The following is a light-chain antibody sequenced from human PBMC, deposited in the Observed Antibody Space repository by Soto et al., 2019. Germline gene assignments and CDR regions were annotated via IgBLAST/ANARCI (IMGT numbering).Light chain of an antibody. CDR2: SNN. CDR1: SSNIGSNT. J-gene: IGLJ2*01. V-gene: IGLV1-44*01. Sequence: QSVLTQPPSASGTPGQRVTISCSGSSSNIGSNTVNWYQHLPGTAPKLLICSNNQRPSGVPDRFSGSKSGTSASLAISGLQSEDEADYYCAAWDDSLNGPGVVFGGGTKLTVL. CDR3: AAWDDSLNGPGVV.